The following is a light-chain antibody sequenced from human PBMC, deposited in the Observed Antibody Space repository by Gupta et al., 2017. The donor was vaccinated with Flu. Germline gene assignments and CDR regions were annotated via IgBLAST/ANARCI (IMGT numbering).Light chain of an antibody. CDR3: SSYTSSSTRR. Sequence: QSALTQPASVSGSPGQSITISCTGTSSDVGGYNYVSWYQQHPGKAPKLMIYEVSNRPSGVSNRFSGSKSGNTASLTISGLQAEDEADYYCSSYTSSSTRRVGGGTKLTVL. CDR1: SSDVGGYNY. CDR2: EVS. V-gene: IGLV2-14*01. J-gene: IGLJ2*01.